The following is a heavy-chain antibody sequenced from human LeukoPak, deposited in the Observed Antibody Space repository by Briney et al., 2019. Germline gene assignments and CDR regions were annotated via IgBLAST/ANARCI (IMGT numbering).Heavy chain of an antibody. V-gene: IGHV3-23*01. D-gene: IGHD2-15*01. Sequence: GGALRLSCAASGFPFSNHAMSWVRQPPGKGLEWVAAISNGKTYYADSVRGRFAISRDDSTTKVYLHMNSLRDEDTALYHCVREAGYCAPVCVKTNWFDPWGQGTLVTVSS. CDR3: VREAGYCAPVCVKTNWFDP. J-gene: IGHJ5*02. CDR1: GFPFSNHA. CDR2: ISNGKT.